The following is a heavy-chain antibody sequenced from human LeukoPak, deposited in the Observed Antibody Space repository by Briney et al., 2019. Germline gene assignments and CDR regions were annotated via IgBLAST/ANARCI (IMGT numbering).Heavy chain of an antibody. CDR3: ARDFYYYGSGKYYSVDVFDI. CDR1: GFNFSVYW. D-gene: IGHD3-10*01. V-gene: IGHV3-7*01. J-gene: IGHJ3*02. Sequence: GGSLRLSCSASGFNFSVYWMTWVRQAPGKGLEWVANIEDDGSDKYYMESVKGRFSISRDNAKNSLHLQLNSLRAEDTAVYYCARDFYYYGSGKYYSVDVFDIWGQGTMVTVSS. CDR2: IEDDGSDK.